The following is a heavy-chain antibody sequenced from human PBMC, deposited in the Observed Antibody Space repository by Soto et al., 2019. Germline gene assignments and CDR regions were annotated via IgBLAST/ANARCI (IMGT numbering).Heavy chain of an antibody. CDR1: GYSFTNYC. Sequence: QVQFVQSGPDVKKPGTSVKVSCKAAGYSFTNYCMYWVRQAPGQGLEWMGMINPRTGSTRNAQKFQDRVTLTRDASMTTVYMELSTLLCDETAVYYCARDGGLLPASWDYELWGTGTVVTVSS. J-gene: IGHJ2*01. CDR3: ARDGGLLPASWDYEL. CDR2: INPRTGST. V-gene: IGHV1-46*01. D-gene: IGHD2-15*01.